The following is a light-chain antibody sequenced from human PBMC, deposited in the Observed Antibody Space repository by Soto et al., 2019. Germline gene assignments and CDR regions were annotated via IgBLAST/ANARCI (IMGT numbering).Light chain of an antibody. V-gene: IGKV3-15*01. CDR3: RQYSGWRT. CDR2: GAS. J-gene: IGKJ1*01. Sequence: EIEMTQSPATLSVSPGERVTLSCRASESVSTNLAWYQQKAGQAPRLLIYGASTGATGIPATFSGSGSGTEFTLTISSRQTEDFAVYYCRQYSGWRTFGQGTRWIS. CDR1: ESVSTN.